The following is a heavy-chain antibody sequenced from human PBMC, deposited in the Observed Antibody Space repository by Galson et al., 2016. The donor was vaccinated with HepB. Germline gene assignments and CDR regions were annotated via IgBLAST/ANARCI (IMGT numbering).Heavy chain of an antibody. CDR3: ARRVEYCGGGRCSPWYFDV. Sequence: SETLSLTCTVSGDSITSGRYYWNWIRQSPGKGLEWIGIVYNSGHTYYNPSLESRVTISPDTSKNQFFLDLSSLTAADTAVYYCARRVEYCGGGRCSPWYFDVWGRGTLVTVSP. CDR1: GDSITSGRYY. CDR2: VYNSGHT. D-gene: IGHD2-15*01. V-gene: IGHV4-61*01. J-gene: IGHJ2*01.